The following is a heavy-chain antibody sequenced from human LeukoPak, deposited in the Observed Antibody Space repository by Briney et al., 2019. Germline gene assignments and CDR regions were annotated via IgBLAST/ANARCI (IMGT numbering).Heavy chain of an antibody. J-gene: IGHJ4*02. CDR2: IYYSGST. Sequence: PSETLSLTCTVSGGSISSYYWSWIRQPPGKGLEWIGYIYYSGSTNYNPSLKSRVTISVDTSKNQFSLKLSSVTAADTAVYYCARHYSSGYSQFDYWGQGTLVTVSS. V-gene: IGHV4-59*08. D-gene: IGHD3-22*01. CDR1: GGSISSYY. CDR3: ARHYSSGYSQFDY.